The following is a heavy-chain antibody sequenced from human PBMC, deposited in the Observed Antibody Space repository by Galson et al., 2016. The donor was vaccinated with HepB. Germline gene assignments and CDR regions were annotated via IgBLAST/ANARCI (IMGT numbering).Heavy chain of an antibody. D-gene: IGHD3-10*01. Sequence: SETLSLTCAVSGGSTSSYYWSWIRQPPGKGLEWIGYIYYSGSTNYNPSLKSRVTLSLDTSKNQFSLKLYSVTAADTAVYYCARDRWFGESVGGYYNYYGVDVWGQGTTVTVSS. CDR2: IYYSGST. CDR3: ARDRWFGESVGGYYNYYGVDV. CDR1: GGSTSSYY. J-gene: IGHJ6*02. V-gene: IGHV4-59*01.